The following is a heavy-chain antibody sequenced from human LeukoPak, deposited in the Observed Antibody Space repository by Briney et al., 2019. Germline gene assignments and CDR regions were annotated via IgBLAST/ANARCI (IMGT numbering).Heavy chain of an antibody. CDR2: IYYSGST. CDR3: ARGDSRGYYFDY. Sequence: SQTLSLTCIVSGGSISSGGYYWSWIRQHPGKGLEWIGYIYYSGSTYYNPSLKSRVTISIDTSKNQFSLKLSSVTAADTAVYYCARGDSRGYYFDYLGQGTLVTVSS. V-gene: IGHV4-31*03. CDR1: GGSISSGGYY. J-gene: IGHJ4*02. D-gene: IGHD3-22*01.